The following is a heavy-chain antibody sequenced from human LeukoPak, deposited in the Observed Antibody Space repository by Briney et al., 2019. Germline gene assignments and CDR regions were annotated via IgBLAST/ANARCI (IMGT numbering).Heavy chain of an antibody. CDR1: GYTFTSYY. J-gene: IGHJ6*03. D-gene: IGHD4-17*01. Sequence: GASVKVSCKASGYTFTSYYMHWVRQAPGQGLEWMGIINPSGGSTSYAQKFQGRVTMTRDTSISTAYMELSRLRSDDTAVYYCARSSYGDYVIGYYYYMDVWGKGTTVTISS. CDR3: ARSSYGDYVIGYYYYMDV. CDR2: INPSGGST. V-gene: IGHV1-46*01.